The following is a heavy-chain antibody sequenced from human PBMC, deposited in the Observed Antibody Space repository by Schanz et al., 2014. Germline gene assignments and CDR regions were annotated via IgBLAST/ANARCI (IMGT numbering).Heavy chain of an antibody. CDR1: GYTFTSNG. V-gene: IGHV1-2*02. D-gene: IGHD3-3*01. CDR3: ASDFWSGYSHYYYGLDV. CDR2: INPDSGGT. J-gene: IGHJ6*02. Sequence: QVQLVQSGAEVKEPGASVKVSCKASGYTFTSNGITWVRQAPGQGLEWMGWINPDSGGTNYAQKFQGRVTMTRDMSINTAYMELSRLRSDDSAVYYCASDFWSGYSHYYYGLDVWGQGTTVTVSS.